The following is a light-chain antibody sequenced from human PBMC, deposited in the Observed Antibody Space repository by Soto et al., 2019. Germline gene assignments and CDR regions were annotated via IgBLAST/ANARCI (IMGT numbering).Light chain of an antibody. Sequence: EIVMTQSPATLTVSPGERANLSCRASQSVSSNLAWYQQKPGQAPRLLIYGASTRATGIPARFSGSGSGTDFPLTISSLQSEDFAVYYCQQYNNWPPITFGQGTRLEIK. J-gene: IGKJ5*01. CDR2: GAS. CDR1: QSVSSN. CDR3: QQYNNWPPIT. V-gene: IGKV3-15*01.